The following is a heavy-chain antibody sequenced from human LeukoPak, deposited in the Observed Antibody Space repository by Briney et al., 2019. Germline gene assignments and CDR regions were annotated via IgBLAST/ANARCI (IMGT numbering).Heavy chain of an antibody. CDR1: GFTFDDYA. CDR2: ISWNSGSI. J-gene: IGHJ4*02. Sequence: PGRSLRLSCAASGFTFDDYAMHWVRQAPGKGLEWVSGISWNSGSIGYADSVKGRFTISRDNAKNSLYLQMNSLRAEDMALYYCAKAASVWFGELLSNAYFDYWGQGTLVTVSS. D-gene: IGHD3-10*01. CDR3: AKAASVWFGELLSNAYFDY. V-gene: IGHV3-9*03.